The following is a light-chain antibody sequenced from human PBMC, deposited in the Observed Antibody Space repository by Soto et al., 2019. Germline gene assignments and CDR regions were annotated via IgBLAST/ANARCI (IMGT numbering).Light chain of an antibody. J-gene: IGLJ2*01. V-gene: IGLV2-14*01. CDR3: SSYTSSSTRVV. CDR1: SSDDGGYNY. Sequence: QSALTQAASVSGSPGQSITISCTGTSSDDGGYNYVSWYQQHPGKAPKLMIYDVSNRPSGVSNRFSGSKSGNTASLTISGLQAEDEADYYCSSYTSSSTRVVFGGGTQLTVL. CDR2: DVS.